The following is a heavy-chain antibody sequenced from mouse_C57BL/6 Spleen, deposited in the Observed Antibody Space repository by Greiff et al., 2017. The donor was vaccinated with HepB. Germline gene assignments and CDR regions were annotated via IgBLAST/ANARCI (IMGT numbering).Heavy chain of an antibody. Sequence: EVQLQQSGPELVKPGASVKMSCKASGYTFTDYNMHWVKQSHGKSLEWIGYINPNNGGTSYNQKFKGKATLTVNKASSTAYMELCSLTSEDSAVYDCAREGDYDGAPYAMDYWGQGTTVTVAS. D-gene: IGHD2-4*01. V-gene: IGHV1-22*01. CDR1: GYTFTDYN. CDR3: AREGDYDGAPYAMDY. J-gene: IGHJ4*01. CDR2: INPNNGGT.